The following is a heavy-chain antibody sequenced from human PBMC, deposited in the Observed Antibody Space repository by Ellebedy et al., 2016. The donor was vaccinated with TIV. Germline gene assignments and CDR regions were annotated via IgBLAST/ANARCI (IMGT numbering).Heavy chain of an antibody. CDR2: IYYSGST. Sequence: SETLSLTCTVSGGSISSSSYYWGWIRQPPGKGLEWIGYIYYSGSTNYNPSLKSRVTISVDTSKNQFSLKLSSVTAADTAVYYCARRNGLRAFDIWGQGTMVTVSS. CDR3: ARRNGLRAFDI. D-gene: IGHD3-16*01. V-gene: IGHV4-39*01. CDR1: GGSISSSSYY. J-gene: IGHJ3*02.